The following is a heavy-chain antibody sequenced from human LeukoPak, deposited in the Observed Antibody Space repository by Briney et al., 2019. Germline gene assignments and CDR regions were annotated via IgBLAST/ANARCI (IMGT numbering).Heavy chain of an antibody. CDR2: INPSGGST. D-gene: IGHD2-8*01. J-gene: IGHJ4*02. Sequence: ASVKVSCKASGYTLTSYYMHWVRQATGQGLEWMGIINPSGGSTSYAQKFQGRVTMTRDMSTNTVYMELSSLTSEDTAVYYCARVGAVIDLMVPYYFDHWGQGTLVTVSS. CDR3: ARVGAVIDLMVPYYFDH. CDR1: GYTLTSYY. V-gene: IGHV1-46*01.